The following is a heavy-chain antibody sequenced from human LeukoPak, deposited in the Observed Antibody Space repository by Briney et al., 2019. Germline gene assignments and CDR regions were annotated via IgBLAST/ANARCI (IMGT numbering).Heavy chain of an antibody. CDR1: GFSFSSYA. V-gene: IGHV3-23*01. D-gene: IGHD4-17*01. Sequence: GGSLRLSCAASGFSFSSYAMSWVRQAPGEGLEWVSAISGSGGSTYYRDSVEGRFTISRDKSKSTLYLQMNSLRAEDTAIYFCTGVGYVDEGIVYWGEGALVTVSS. CDR2: ISGSGGST. CDR3: TGVGYVDEGIVY. J-gene: IGHJ4*02.